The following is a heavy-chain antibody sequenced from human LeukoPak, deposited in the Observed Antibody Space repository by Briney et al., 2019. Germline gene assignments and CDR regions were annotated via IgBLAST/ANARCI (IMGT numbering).Heavy chain of an antibody. J-gene: IGHJ4*02. V-gene: IGHV3-30*04. CDR1: GFTFNNYA. Sequence: PGGSLRLSCAASGFTFNNYAMHWVRQAPGKGLEWVAVISYDGSYKYYADSVKGRFTISRDNSKNTLYLQMNSLRAEDTAVYYCVRPDVVLMVYAVWGQGTLVTVSS. CDR2: ISYDGSYK. CDR3: VRPDVVLMVYAV. D-gene: IGHD2-8*01.